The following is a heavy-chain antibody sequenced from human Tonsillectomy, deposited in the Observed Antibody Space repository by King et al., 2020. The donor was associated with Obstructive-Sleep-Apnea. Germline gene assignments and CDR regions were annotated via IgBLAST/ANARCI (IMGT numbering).Heavy chain of an antibody. V-gene: IGHV4-59*08. CDR2: IYYIGTT. Sequence: VQLQESGPGLVKPSETLSLTCTVSGGSISSYYWSWIRQPPGKGLEWIGYIYYIGTTNYNPSLQSRVTISVDTSKNQFTLKVSSVTAADTAVYYCARHGYSTSWYKTNWFDPWGQGTLVTVSS. J-gene: IGHJ5*02. CDR1: GGSISSYY. CDR3: ARHGYSTSWYKTNWFDP. D-gene: IGHD6-13*01.